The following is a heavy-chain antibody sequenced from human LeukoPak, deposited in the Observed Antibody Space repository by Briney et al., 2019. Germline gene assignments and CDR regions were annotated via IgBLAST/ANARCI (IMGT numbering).Heavy chain of an antibody. V-gene: IGHV4-30-2*01. D-gene: IGHD2-15*01. CDR2: IYHSGST. J-gene: IGHJ4*02. CDR3: ARHFHGGQYCSDTTCLEDF. CDR1: GGSISSGGYS. Sequence: PSQTLSLTCAVSGGSISSGGYSWSWIRQPPGKGLEWIGYIYHSGSTYYNPSLKSRVTISVDTSINTAYLQWNSLKASDTAMYFCARHFHGGQYCSDTTCLEDFWGRGTLVTVSS.